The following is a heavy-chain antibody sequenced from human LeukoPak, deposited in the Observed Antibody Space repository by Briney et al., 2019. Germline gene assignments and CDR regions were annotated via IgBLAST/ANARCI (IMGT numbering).Heavy chain of an antibody. D-gene: IGHD3-22*01. CDR2: IYYSGST. Sequence: SETLSLTCTVSGGSLSRYYWSWVRQPPGKGLEWIGYIYYSGSTNYNPSLKSRVTISVDTSKNQFSLKLSSVTAADTAVYYCARDQNEYYYDSSGYSLWGQGTLVTISS. CDR3: ARDQNEYYYDSSGYSL. J-gene: IGHJ4*02. CDR1: GGSLSRYY. V-gene: IGHV4-59*01.